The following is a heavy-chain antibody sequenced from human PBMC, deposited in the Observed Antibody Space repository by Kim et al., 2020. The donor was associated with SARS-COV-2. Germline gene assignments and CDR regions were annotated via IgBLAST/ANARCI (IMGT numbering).Heavy chain of an antibody. Sequence: GGSLRLSCAASGFTFSSYAMHWVRQAPGKGLEWVAVISYDGSNKYYADSVKGRFTISRDNSKNTLYLQMNSLRAEDTAVYYCARAGWSYSSGMDVWGQGTTVTVSS. J-gene: IGHJ6*02. CDR2: ISYDGSNK. CDR3: ARAGWSYSSGMDV. V-gene: IGHV3-30*04. D-gene: IGHD3-3*01. CDR1: GFTFSSYA.